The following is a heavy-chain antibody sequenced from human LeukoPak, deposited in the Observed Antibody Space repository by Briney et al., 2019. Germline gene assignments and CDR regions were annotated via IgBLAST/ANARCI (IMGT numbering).Heavy chain of an antibody. Sequence: GGSLRLSCAASGFTVSSNYMSWVRQAPGKGLEWVSVIYSGGSTYYADSVKGRFTISRDNSKNTLYLQMNSLRAEDTAVYHCARDGYDILTGYYMGDYWGQGTLVTVSS. CDR2: IYSGGST. CDR3: ARDGYDILTGYYMGDY. J-gene: IGHJ4*02. D-gene: IGHD3-9*01. V-gene: IGHV3-53*01. CDR1: GFTVSSNY.